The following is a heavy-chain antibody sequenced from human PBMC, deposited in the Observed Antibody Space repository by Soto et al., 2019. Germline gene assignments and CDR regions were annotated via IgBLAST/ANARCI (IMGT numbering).Heavy chain of an antibody. J-gene: IGHJ5*02. CDR2: ISGSGGST. Sequence: GGSLRLSCAASGFTFSSYAMSWVRQAPGKGLEWVSAISGSGGSTYYADSVKGRFTISRDNSKNTLYLQMNSLRAEDTAVYYCAKPYCSSTSCYYADGWFDPWGQGTLVTVSS. CDR1: GFTFSSYA. CDR3: AKPYCSSTSCYYADGWFDP. V-gene: IGHV3-23*01. D-gene: IGHD2-2*01.